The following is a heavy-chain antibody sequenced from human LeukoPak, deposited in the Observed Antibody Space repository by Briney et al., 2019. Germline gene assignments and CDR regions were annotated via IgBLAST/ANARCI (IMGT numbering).Heavy chain of an antibody. CDR3: ARDFDPIAAPGVNWFDP. V-gene: IGHV4-61*02. CDR1: GGSISSGNYY. J-gene: IGHJ5*02. Sequence: SEALSLTCTVSGGSISSGNYYWSWIRQPAGKGLEWIGRIYSSGSTNYNPSLKSRVTISLDTSKNQFSLKLTSVTAADTAVYYCARDFDPIAAPGVNWFDPWGQGTLVTVSS. CDR2: IYSSGST. D-gene: IGHD6-13*01.